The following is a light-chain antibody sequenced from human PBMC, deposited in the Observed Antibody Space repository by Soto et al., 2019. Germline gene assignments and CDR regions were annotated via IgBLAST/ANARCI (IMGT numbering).Light chain of an antibody. Sequence: EIVLTQSPGTLSLSPGESATLSCRASQSVGSSYLAWYQQKPGQAPRLLIYAASSRATGIPDRFSGSGSGTDVTLTISRLEPQDFAVYYCQHFGTSPYTFGQGTKLEIK. J-gene: IGKJ2*01. CDR2: AAS. CDR3: QHFGTSPYT. CDR1: QSVGSSY. V-gene: IGKV3-20*01.